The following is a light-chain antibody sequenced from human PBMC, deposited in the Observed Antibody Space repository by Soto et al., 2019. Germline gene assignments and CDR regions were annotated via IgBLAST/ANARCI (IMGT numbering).Light chain of an antibody. CDR3: LLSYNAARV. V-gene: IGLV7-46*01. CDR2: DTS. J-gene: IGLJ2*01. Sequence: QAVVTQAPSLTVSPGGTVTLTCGSSTGAVTSNHHPYWFQQKAGQAPRTLIYDTSNKHSGTPARFAGSLLGDKAALTLSGAQPEDEAQYYCLLSYNAARVFGGGTKLTVL. CDR1: TGAVTSNHH.